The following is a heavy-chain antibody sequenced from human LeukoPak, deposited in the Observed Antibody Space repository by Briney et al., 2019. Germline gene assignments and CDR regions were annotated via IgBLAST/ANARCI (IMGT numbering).Heavy chain of an antibody. Sequence: ASVKVSCRASGYTFTSYGISWVRQAPGQGLEWMGWISAYNGNTNYAQKLQGRVTMTTDTSTSTAYVELRSLGSDDTAVYYCARGSGYSSSWQSDYWGQGTLVTVSS. CDR1: GYTFTSYG. J-gene: IGHJ4*02. CDR2: ISAYNGNT. CDR3: ARGSGYSSSWQSDY. V-gene: IGHV1-18*01. D-gene: IGHD6-13*01.